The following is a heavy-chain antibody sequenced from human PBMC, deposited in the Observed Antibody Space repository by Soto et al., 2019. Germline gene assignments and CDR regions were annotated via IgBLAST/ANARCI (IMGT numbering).Heavy chain of an antibody. CDR1: GFTFSSYS. J-gene: IGHJ5*02. CDR3: ARDSSGGFDP. Sequence: LILSCSASGFTFSSYSMNWVRQAPGRGLEWVSSISSSSSYIYYADSVKGRFTISRDNAKNSLYLQMNSLRAEDTAVYYCARDSSGGFDPWGQGTLVTVSS. D-gene: IGHD6-6*01. V-gene: IGHV3-21*01. CDR2: ISSSSSYI.